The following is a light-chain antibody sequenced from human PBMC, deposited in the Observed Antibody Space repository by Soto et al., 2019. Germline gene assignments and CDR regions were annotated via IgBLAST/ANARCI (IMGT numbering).Light chain of an antibody. CDR2: GAS. Sequence: EIVMTQSPATLSVSPGERATLSCRASQTGSNSYLAWYQHKSGQAPRLLIYGASNRATGIPDRFSGSGSGTDFTLTISRLEPEDFAVYYCQQYGSSGTFGQGTKVDI. CDR3: QQYGSSGT. V-gene: IGKV3-20*01. J-gene: IGKJ1*01. CDR1: QTGSNSY.